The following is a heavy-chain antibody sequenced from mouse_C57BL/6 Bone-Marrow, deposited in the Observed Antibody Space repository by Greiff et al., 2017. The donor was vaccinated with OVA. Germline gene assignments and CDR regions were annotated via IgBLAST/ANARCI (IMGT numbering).Heavy chain of an antibody. CDR3: ARDQDGSREGFDY. CDR2: INYDGSST. J-gene: IGHJ2*01. Sequence: EVQLVESEGGLVQPGSSMKLSCTASGFTFSDYYMAWVRQVPEKGLEWVANINYDGSSTYYLDSLKSRFIISRDNAKNILYLQMSSLKSEYTATYYCARDQDGSREGFDYWGQGTTLTVSS. V-gene: IGHV5-16*01. CDR1: GFTFSDYY. D-gene: IGHD1-1*01.